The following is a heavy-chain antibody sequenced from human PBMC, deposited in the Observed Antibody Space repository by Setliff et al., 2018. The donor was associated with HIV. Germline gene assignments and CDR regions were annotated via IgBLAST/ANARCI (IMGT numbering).Heavy chain of an antibody. J-gene: IGHJ6*02. Sequence: SETLSLTCAAYGGSFSGYYWSWIRQPPGKGLEWIGEINHSGSTNYNPSLKSRVTISVDTSKNQFSLKLSSVTAADTAMYYCARKGEASSSFPYYYHYGLDVWGQGTPVTVSS. CDR2: INHSGST. V-gene: IGHV4-34*01. CDR1: GGSFSGYY. D-gene: IGHD6-6*01. CDR3: ARKGEASSSFPYYYHYGLDV.